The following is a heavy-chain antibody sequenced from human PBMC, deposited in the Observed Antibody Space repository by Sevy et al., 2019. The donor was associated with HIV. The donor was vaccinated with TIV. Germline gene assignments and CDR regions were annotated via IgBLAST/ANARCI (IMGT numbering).Heavy chain of an antibody. V-gene: IGHV3-66*01. Sequence: GGSLRLSCAASGFTVSSNYMNWVRQAPGKGLEWVSVFYSGGSTYYADSVKDRFTISRDNSKNTLYLQMNSLRAEHTAVYYCARAYCSSSSASTRYDAFGIWGQGTMVTGSS. D-gene: IGHD2-2*01. CDR1: GFTVSSNY. CDR3: ARAYCSSSSASTRYDAFGI. CDR2: FYSGGST. J-gene: IGHJ3*02.